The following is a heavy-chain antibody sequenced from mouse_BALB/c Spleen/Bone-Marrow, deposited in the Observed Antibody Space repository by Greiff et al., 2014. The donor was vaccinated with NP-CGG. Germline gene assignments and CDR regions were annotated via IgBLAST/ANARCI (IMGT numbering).Heavy chain of an antibody. D-gene: IGHD3-1*01. CDR1: GYRFHSYW. CDR2: ILPGSGST. V-gene: IGHV1-9*01. Sequence: QVQLKPSGADLMKPGASVKISCKATGYRFHSYWIEWVKQRPGHGLEWIGEILPGSGSTNFNGKFKGKATFPAYTSSNTAYMQISSLTSEDSAVYYCARLGIRSFDYWGQGTTLTVSS. J-gene: IGHJ2*01. CDR3: ARLGIRSFDY.